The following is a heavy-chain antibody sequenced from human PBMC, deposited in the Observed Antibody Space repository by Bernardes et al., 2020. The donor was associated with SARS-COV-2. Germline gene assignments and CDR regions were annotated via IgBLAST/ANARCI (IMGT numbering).Heavy chain of an antibody. CDR1: GGSISSVDYY. CDR3: ARVTYGYGHNWLHP. Sequence: SETLSLTRTVSGGSISSVDYYWSWIRHHPGRGLVWIGYIHSSGTTYYNPSLKSRVTLSLDKSKNQFSLKVTSVTAADAALYYCARVTYGYGHNWLHPWGQGTLVTVSS. D-gene: IGHD5-18*01. CDR2: IHSSGTT. V-gene: IGHV4-31*03. J-gene: IGHJ5*02.